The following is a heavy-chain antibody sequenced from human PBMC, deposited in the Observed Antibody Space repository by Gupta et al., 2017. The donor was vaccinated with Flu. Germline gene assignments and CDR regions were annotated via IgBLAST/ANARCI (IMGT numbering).Heavy chain of an antibody. J-gene: IGHJ4*02. Sequence: EVQLVESGGGLVQPGGSLRLSCAASGLTFSSYTMHWVRQAPGKGMEWVSSITTSRSHIDYAESLQGRCTVARDNAANSLYLQMDSLRADDTAVEDGARGENFWSGSGLDYWGQGTRGAVST. D-gene: IGHD3-3*01. CDR2: ITTSRSHI. CDR3: ARGENFWSGSGLDY. V-gene: IGHV3-21*06. CDR1: GLTFSSYT.